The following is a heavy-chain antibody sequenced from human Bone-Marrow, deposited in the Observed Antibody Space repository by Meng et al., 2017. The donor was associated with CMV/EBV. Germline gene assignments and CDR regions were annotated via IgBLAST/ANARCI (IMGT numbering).Heavy chain of an antibody. CDR1: GYTFTGYY. Sequence: ASVKVSCKASGYTFTGYYIHWVRQAPGQGLEWMGWINPNSGGTNYAQKFQGRVTMTRDTSISTAYMELSRLRSDDTAVYYCARDYWALGYFDYWGQGTLVTVSS. D-gene: IGHD2-8*02. CDR2: INPNSGGT. CDR3: ARDYWALGYFDY. V-gene: IGHV1-2*02. J-gene: IGHJ4*02.